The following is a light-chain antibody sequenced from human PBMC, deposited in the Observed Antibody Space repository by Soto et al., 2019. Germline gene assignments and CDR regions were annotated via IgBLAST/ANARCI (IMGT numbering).Light chain of an antibody. Sequence: QSALTQPASVSGSPGRSISISCAGTSADIGAYDHVSWYQQHPGKAPKLIIYDVSSRPSGVSNRFSGSKSANTDSLTIFGLQAEDEADYFCSSYTDFSLYVFGTGTKVTVL. V-gene: IGLV2-14*01. CDR3: SSYTDFSLYV. J-gene: IGLJ1*01. CDR2: DVS. CDR1: SADIGAYDH.